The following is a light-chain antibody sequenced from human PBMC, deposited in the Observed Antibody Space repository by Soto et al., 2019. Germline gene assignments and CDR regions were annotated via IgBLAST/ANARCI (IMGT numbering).Light chain of an antibody. Sequence: QSVLTQPASVSGSPGQSITISCTGTSSDVGGYNYVSWYQQYPGKAPKLMIYEVSNRPSGVSNRFSGSKSGNTASLTISGLQAEDEADYYCISYTNSSTLVFGTGTKVTVL. CDR1: SSDVGGYNY. V-gene: IGLV2-14*01. CDR3: ISYTNSSTLV. J-gene: IGLJ1*01. CDR2: EVS.